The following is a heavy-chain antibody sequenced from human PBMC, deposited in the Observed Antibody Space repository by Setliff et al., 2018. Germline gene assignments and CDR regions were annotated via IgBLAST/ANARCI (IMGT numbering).Heavy chain of an antibody. V-gene: IGHV3-11*04. CDR1: GFTFSDHY. CDR3: ARDGVFYAMDF. D-gene: IGHD3-10*01. J-gene: IGHJ6*02. Sequence: GGSLRLSCVTSGFTFSDHYLDWARQAPGKGLEWLSKISGDGNTVYYADSVRGRFTISRDNAKNSLYLQMNSLRAEDSAVYYCARDGVFYAMDFWGQGTTVTVSS. CDR2: ISGDGNTV.